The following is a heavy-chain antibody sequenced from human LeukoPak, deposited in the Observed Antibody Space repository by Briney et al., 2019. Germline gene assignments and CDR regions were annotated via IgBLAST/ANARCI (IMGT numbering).Heavy chain of an antibody. V-gene: IGHV4-39*01. Sequence: SETLSLTCTVSGASITSSSYSWGWIRQPPGKGLEWIGNIYYSGTTYYSPSLKSRVTISVDTSKNQFSLKLSSVTAADTAVYYCARHIIAARVFDYWGQGTLVTVSS. CDR2: IYYSGTT. D-gene: IGHD6-6*01. CDR3: ARHIIAARVFDY. CDR1: GASITSSSYS. J-gene: IGHJ4*02.